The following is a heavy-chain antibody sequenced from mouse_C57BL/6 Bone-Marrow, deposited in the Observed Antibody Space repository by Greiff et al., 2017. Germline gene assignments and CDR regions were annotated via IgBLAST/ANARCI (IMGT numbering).Heavy chain of an antibody. V-gene: IGHV1-81*01. CDR2: IYPRSGNT. Sequence: VKLQESGAELARPGASVKLSCKASGYTFTSYGISWVKQRTGQGLEWIGEIYPRSGNTYYNEKFKGKATLTADNSSSTAYMELRSLTSEDSAVYFCARWDWDENDYWGQGTTLTVSS. D-gene: IGHD4-1*01. J-gene: IGHJ2*01. CDR3: ARWDWDENDY. CDR1: GYTFTSYG.